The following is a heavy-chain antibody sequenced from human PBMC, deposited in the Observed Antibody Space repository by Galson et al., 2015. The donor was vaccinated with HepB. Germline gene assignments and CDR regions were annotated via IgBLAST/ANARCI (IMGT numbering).Heavy chain of an antibody. D-gene: IGHD3-10*01. CDR1: GFTVSSNY. J-gene: IGHJ4*02. CDR2: IYSGGST. Sequence: SLRLSCAASGFTVSSNYMSWVRQAPGKGLEWVSVIYSGGSTYYADSVKGRFTISRDNSKNTLYLQMNSLRAEDTAVYYCARDRGGGSGSLVSWGQGTLVTVSS. V-gene: IGHV3-66*01. CDR3: ARDRGGGSGSLVS.